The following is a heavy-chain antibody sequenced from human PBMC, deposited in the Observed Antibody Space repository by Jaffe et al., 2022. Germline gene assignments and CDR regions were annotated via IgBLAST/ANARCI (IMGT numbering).Heavy chain of an antibody. CDR1: GYTFMNYY. CDR3: ARENLSKSDF. Sequence: QVHLVQSGAEVKKPGASVKVSCKASGYTFMNYYIHWVRQAPGQGLEWMGIISPAGGNTYYAQKFQGRVTMTSDTSTSTVDMELSSLRSEDTAVYYCARENLSKSDFWGQGTLVTVSS. D-gene: IGHD4-4*01. J-gene: IGHJ4*02. V-gene: IGHV1-46*01. CDR2: ISPAGGNT.